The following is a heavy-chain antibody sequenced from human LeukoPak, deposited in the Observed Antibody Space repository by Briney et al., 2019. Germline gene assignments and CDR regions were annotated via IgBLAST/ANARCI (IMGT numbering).Heavy chain of an antibody. CDR3: ARNGARYYYGMDV. D-gene: IGHD2-8*01. V-gene: IGHV4-59*01. CDR1: GGSISSYY. Sequence: PSETLSLTCTASGGSISSYYWSWIRQPPGKGLEWIGYIYYSGSTNYNPSLKSRVTISVDTSKNQFSLKPSSVTAADTAVYYCARNGARYYYGMDVWGQGTTVTVSS. CDR2: IYYSGST. J-gene: IGHJ6*02.